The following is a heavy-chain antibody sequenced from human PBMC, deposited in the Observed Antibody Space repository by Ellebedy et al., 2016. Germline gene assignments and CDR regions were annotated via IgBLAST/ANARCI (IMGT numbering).Heavy chain of an antibody. J-gene: IGHJ4*02. D-gene: IGHD2-2*01. V-gene: IGHV1-18*01. CDR2: ISAYNGNT. CDR3: ARGGMLYCSSTYCVDY. Sequence: ASVKVSXXASGYTFTSYGISWVRQAPGQGLERMGWISAYNGNTNYAQKLQDRVTMTTDTSTSTAYMELRTLKSDDTAMYYCARGGMLYCSSTYCVDYWGQGTLVTVSS. CDR1: GYTFTSYG.